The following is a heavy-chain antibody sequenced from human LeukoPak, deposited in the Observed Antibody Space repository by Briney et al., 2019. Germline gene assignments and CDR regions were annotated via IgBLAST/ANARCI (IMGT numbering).Heavy chain of an antibody. CDR2: IYTSGCT. CDR3: ARDRYSSGWYIGYYYYYGMDV. D-gene: IGHD6-19*01. V-gene: IGHV4-4*07. CDR1: GGSISSYY. Sequence: SETLSLTCTVSGGSISSYYWSWIRQPAGKGLEWIGRIYTSGCTNYNPSLKSRVTMSVDTSKNQFSLKLSSVTAADTAVYYCARDRYSSGWYIGYYYYYGMDVWGQGTTVTVSS. J-gene: IGHJ6*02.